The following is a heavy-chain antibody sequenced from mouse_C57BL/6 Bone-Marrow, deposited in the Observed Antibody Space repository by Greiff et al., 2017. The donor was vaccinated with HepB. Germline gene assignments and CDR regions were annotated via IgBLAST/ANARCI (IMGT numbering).Heavy chain of an antibody. J-gene: IGHJ2*01. V-gene: IGHV14-4*01. Sequence: VQLQQSGAELVRPGASVKLSCTASGFNIKDDYMHWVKQRPEQGLEWIGWIDPENGDTEYASKFQGKATITADTSSNTAYLQLSSLTSEDTAVYYCTTWNGRFDYWGQGTTLTVSS. CDR1: GFNIKDDY. D-gene: IGHD1-1*01. CDR3: TTWNGRFDY. CDR2: IDPENGDT.